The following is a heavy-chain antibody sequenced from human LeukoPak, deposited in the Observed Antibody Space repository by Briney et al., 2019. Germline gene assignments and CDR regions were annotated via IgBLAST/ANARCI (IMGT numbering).Heavy chain of an antibody. V-gene: IGHV1-18*01. D-gene: IGHD6-19*01. CDR1: GYTFTSYG. Sequence: ASVKVSCKASGYTFTSYGISWVRQAPGQGLEWMGWISAYNGNTNYAQKLQGRVTMTTDTSTSTAYMELRSLRSDDTAVYYCARDQFSVVVAGTRYYYYGMDVWGQGTTVTVSS. CDR3: ARDQFSVVVAGTRYYYYGMDV. CDR2: ISAYNGNT. J-gene: IGHJ6*02.